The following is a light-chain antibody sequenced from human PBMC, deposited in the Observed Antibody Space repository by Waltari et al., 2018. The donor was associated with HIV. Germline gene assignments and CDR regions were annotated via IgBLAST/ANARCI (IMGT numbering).Light chain of an antibody. CDR1: ALPKKS. J-gene: IGLJ3*02. Sequence: SSELTQPPSVSVSPGQTARITCTGDALPKKSASWYQQKSGQAPVLVIYVDTKRPSGIPERFSGSSSGTMATLTISGAQVEDEADYYCYSTDSSGNHRVFGGGTKLTVL. V-gene: IGLV3-10*01. CDR3: YSTDSSGNHRV. CDR2: VDT.